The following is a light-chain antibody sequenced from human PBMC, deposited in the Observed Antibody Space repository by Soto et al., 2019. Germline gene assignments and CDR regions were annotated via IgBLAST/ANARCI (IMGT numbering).Light chain of an antibody. V-gene: IGKV1-6*01. CDR3: LQDYNFPRT. Sequence: AIQITQAASSLSASVGCRFTITCRASQGIRNDLGWYQQKPGKAPKLLIYAASSLQSGVPSRFSGSGSGTDFTLTISSLQPEDFATYYCLQDYNFPRTFGPGTKVDI. CDR2: AAS. J-gene: IGKJ1*01. CDR1: QGIRND.